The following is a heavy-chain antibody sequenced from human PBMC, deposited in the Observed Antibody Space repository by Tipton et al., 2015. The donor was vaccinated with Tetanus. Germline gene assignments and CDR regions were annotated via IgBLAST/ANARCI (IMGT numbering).Heavy chain of an antibody. CDR3: ARGKNWGTDY. CDR2: IFRTGST. J-gene: IGHJ4*02. CDR1: GGSISTGGYS. V-gene: IGHV4-30-2*01. Sequence: TLSLTCTVSGGSISTGGYSWRWIRQPPGKGLECIGYIFRTGSTTYSPSLKSRVSISVDTSKNQFSLNLNSGTAADTAVYYCARGKNWGTDYWGQGSLVTVSS. D-gene: IGHD7-27*01.